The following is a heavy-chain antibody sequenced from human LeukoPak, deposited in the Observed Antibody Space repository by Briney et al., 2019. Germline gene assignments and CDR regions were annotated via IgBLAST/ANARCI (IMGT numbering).Heavy chain of an antibody. CDR1: GGSFSGYY. CDR2: INHSGST. V-gene: IGHV4-34*01. J-gene: IGHJ6*02. CDR3: AREGFWSGYYLGHYYYGMDV. Sequence: SETLSLTCAVYGGSFSGYYWSWIRQPPGKGLEWIGEINHSGSTNYNPSFKSRVTISVDTSKNQFSLKLSSVTAADTAVYYCAREGFWSGYYLGHYYYGMDVWGQGTTVTVSS. D-gene: IGHD3-3*01.